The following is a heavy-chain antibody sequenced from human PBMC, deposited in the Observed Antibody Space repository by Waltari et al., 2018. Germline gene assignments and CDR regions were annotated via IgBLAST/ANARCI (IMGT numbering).Heavy chain of an antibody. CDR1: GFTFRMYE. Sequence: EEQVVESGGGLVQPGGSLRLPCVASGFTFRMYEMSWVRQAPGKGLEWVSYINSIGTTIYDADSVKGRFTISRDDAKNSLYLQMNSLRVEDTAVYYCVRDGGVPGLDVWGRGTTVTVSS. D-gene: IGHD3-10*01. CDR2: INSIGTTI. V-gene: IGHV3-48*03. CDR3: VRDGGVPGLDV. J-gene: IGHJ6*04.